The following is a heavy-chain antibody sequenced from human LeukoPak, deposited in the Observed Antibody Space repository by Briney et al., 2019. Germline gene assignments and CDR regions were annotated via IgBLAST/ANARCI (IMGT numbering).Heavy chain of an antibody. V-gene: IGHV3-7*03. D-gene: IGHD7-27*01. Sequence: GRSLRLSCAASGFTFSSYAMHWVRQAPGKGLEWVATLNQDGGEKYYVDSVKGRFTISRDNAKNSLYLQMNSLRADDTAVYYCARGHWGLDPWGQGTLVIVSS. CDR3: ARGHWGLDP. J-gene: IGHJ5*02. CDR1: GFTFSSYA. CDR2: LNQDGGEK.